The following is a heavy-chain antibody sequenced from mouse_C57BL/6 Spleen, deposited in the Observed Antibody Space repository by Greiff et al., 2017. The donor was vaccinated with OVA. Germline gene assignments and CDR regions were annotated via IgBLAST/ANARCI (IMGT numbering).Heavy chain of an antibody. Sequence: EVKLVESGPELVKPGASVKISCKASGYSFTDYNMNWVKQSNGKSLEWIGVINPNYGTTSYNQKFKGKATLTVDQSSSTAYMQLNSLTSEDSAVYYCASPYGSSSFAYWGQGTLVTVSA. J-gene: IGHJ3*01. D-gene: IGHD1-1*01. CDR1: GYSFTDYN. V-gene: IGHV1-39*01. CDR3: ASPYGSSSFAY. CDR2: INPNYGTT.